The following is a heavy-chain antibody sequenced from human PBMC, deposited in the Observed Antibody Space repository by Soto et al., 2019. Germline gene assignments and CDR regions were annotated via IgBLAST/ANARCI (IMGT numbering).Heavy chain of an antibody. CDR1: GFTFSTYW. Sequence: EVQLVESGGGLVQPGGSLRLSCAASGFTFSTYWMSWVRLAPGKGLEWVANIKQDGSDKYYVDSVKGRFTISRDNAKNSLYLQFDSLRAEDTAVYYCARDSQARLSDYWGQGTLVSVSS. CDR2: IKQDGSDK. J-gene: IGHJ4*02. CDR3: ARDSQARLSDY. V-gene: IGHV3-7*01.